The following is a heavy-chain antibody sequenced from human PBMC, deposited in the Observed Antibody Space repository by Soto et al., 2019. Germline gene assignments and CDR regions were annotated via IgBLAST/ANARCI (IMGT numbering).Heavy chain of an antibody. CDR2: INAGNGNT. J-gene: IGHJ4*02. V-gene: IGHV1-3*01. CDR1: GYTFSNYA. D-gene: IGHD1-1*01. Sequence: ASVKVCCKASGYTFSNYAMHWVRQAPGQRLEWMGWINAGNGNTKYSQKFQGRVTITRDTSASTAYMELSSLRSEDTAVYYCARNAVGTYHFDYWGQGTLVTVSS. CDR3: ARNAVGTYHFDY.